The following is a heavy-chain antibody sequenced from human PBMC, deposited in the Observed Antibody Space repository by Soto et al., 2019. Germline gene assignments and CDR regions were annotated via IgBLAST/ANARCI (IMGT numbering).Heavy chain of an antibody. V-gene: IGHV1-46*01. CDR1: GYTFTDYY. CDR3: AKKVVATMDIYCSGMDV. CDR2: INPSNGRT. J-gene: IGHJ6*02. D-gene: IGHD5-12*01. Sequence: QVHLVQSGAVVKKPGASVTVSCKASGYTFTDYYLHWVRQVRQAPGQAREWIGVINPSNGRTTYAQKVQGRVTMTRDTSTSTVYMDLSNLRSDDTAVYYCAKKVVATMDIYCSGMDVWGQGTKVSVSS.